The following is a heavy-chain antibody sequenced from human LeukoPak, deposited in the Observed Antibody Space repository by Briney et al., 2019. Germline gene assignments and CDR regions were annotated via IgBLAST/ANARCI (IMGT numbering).Heavy chain of an antibody. Sequence: GGSLRLSCAASGFTFSSYWMSWVRQAPGKGLEWVANIKQDGSEKYYVDSVKGRFTISRDNAKNSLYLQMNSLRAEDTAVYYCARGSLSIAAADDYWGQGTLVTVSS. CDR1: GFTFSSYW. CDR3: ARGSLSIAAADDY. V-gene: IGHV3-7*01. J-gene: IGHJ4*02. D-gene: IGHD6-13*01. CDR2: IKQDGSEK.